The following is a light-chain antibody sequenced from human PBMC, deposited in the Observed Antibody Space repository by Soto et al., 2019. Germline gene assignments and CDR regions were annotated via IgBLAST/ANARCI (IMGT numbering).Light chain of an antibody. J-gene: IGLJ1*01. CDR3: SSYTSSSLGV. CDR1: SSDVGGYNY. Sequence: SVLTQPASVSGSPGQSITISCTGTSSDVGGYNYVSWYQQHPGKAPKLMIYEVSNRPSGVSNRFSGSKSGNTASLTISGLQAEDEADYYCSSYTSSSLGVFGTGTKVTV. V-gene: IGLV2-14*01. CDR2: EVS.